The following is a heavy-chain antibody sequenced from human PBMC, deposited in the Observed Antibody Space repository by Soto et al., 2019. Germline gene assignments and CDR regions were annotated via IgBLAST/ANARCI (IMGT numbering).Heavy chain of an antibody. CDR1: GFTFSNYA. Sequence: EVQLLESGGALVQPGGSLRLSCAASGFTFSNYAMSGVRQAPGKGLEWVSAISASGGSTYYADSVKGRFTISRDNSKNTLYLQMTSLRAEDTAFYYCAKARTTVVLHYFVYWGQGTLVTVSS. CDR2: ISASGGST. J-gene: IGHJ4*02. D-gene: IGHD1-1*01. V-gene: IGHV3-23*01. CDR3: AKARTTVVLHYFVY.